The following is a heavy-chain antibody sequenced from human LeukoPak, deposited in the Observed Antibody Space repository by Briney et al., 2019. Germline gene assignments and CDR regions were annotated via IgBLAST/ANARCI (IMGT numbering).Heavy chain of an antibody. V-gene: IGHV1-18*01. CDR2: ISAYNCNT. D-gene: IGHD2-21*01. J-gene: IGHJ3*02. Sequence: ASVKVSCKASGYTFTPYGISWVRQAPGQGLEWMGWISAYNCNTNYPQKLQGRDTMTTDTATSTAYMELRSLRSDDTAVYCGARYDLSEYSLWNDCPVNPFDIWGQGTMVTVSS. CDR3: ARYDLSEYSLWNDCPVNPFDI. CDR1: GYTFTPYG.